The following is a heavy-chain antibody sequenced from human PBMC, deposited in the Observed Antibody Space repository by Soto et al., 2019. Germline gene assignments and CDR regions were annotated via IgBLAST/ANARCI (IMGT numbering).Heavy chain of an antibody. V-gene: IGHV3-30*18. CDR3: AKGGRQWLVTSDFNY. CDR2: VSHDGRNT. D-gene: IGHD6-19*01. CDR1: GVTFIDYA. J-gene: IGHJ4*02. Sequence: GGSLRLSCAASGVTFIDYAMHWVRQATGKGLEWVAVVSHDGRNTHYADSVKGRFTISRDSSKNTVSLEMTSLRAEDTAVYYCAKGGRQWLVTSDFNYWGQGALVTVSS.